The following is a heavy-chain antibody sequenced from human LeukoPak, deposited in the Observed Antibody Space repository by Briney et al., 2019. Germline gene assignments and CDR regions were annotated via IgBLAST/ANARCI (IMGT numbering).Heavy chain of an antibody. CDR2: ISGSGGST. D-gene: IGHD3-3*01. J-gene: IGHJ4*02. CDR1: GFTFSSYA. V-gene: IGHV3-23*01. CDR3: AILRTIFGVVIY. Sequence: GGSLRLSCAASGFTFSSYAMSWVRQAPGKGLEWVSAISGSGGSTYYADYVKGRFTISRDNSKNTLYLQMNSLRAEDTAVYYCAILRTIFGVVIYWGQGTLVTVSS.